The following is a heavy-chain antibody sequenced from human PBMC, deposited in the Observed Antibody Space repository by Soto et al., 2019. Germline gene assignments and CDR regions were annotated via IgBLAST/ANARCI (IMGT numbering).Heavy chain of an antibody. D-gene: IGHD4-4*01. Sequence: PGGSLRLSCAASGFSFSDSAIHWVRQASGKGLEWVGRTRSKAHSYATAFAASVKGRFTISRDDSKNTVYLQMNSLKTEDTAVYYCTRHTVDYWGQGTLVTSP. CDR2: TRSKAHSYAT. CDR1: GFSFSDSA. V-gene: IGHV3-73*01. CDR3: TRHTVDY. J-gene: IGHJ4*02.